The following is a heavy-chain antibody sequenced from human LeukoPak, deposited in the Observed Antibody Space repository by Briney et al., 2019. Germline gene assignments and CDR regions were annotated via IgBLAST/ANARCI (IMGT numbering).Heavy chain of an antibody. CDR3: ARYLDYYDSRYSTKTFDS. CDR1: GYSFSTFG. Sequence: RASVKVSCKAFGYSFSTFGITWVRQAPGQGLEWVGWINPANDNTNFAQKFDGRVTMTTDKATSTAYMELRSLRSDDTAVYFCARYLDYYDSRYSTKTFDSWGQGTQVTVSS. D-gene: IGHD3-22*01. J-gene: IGHJ4*02. CDR2: INPANDNT. V-gene: IGHV1-18*01.